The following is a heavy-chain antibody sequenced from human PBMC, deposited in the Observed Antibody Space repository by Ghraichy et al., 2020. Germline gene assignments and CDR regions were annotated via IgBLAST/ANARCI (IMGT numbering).Heavy chain of an antibody. D-gene: IGHD2-15*01. J-gene: IGHJ3*02. Sequence: SETLSLTCTVSGGSISSSSYYWGWIRQPPGKGLEWIGSIYYSGSTYYNPSLKSRVTISVDTSKNQFSLKLSSVTAADTAVYYCARPRPGVVVPWGAFDIWGQGTMVTVSS. CDR3: ARPRPGVVVPWGAFDI. V-gene: IGHV4-39*01. CDR2: IYYSGST. CDR1: GGSISSSSYY.